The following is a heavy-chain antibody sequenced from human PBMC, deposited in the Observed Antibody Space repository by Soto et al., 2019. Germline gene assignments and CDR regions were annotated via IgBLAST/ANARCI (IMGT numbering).Heavy chain of an antibody. D-gene: IGHD3-10*01. CDR2: ISGFNGQT. CDR1: GNTFASHG. CDR3: ARVDPRGVAVVRDY. V-gene: IGHV1-18*01. J-gene: IGHJ4*02. Sequence: VKVSCKASGNTFASHGFSWVRQAPGQGLEWMGWISGFNGQTNYALKFQGRVTLTTDTSTSTAYMELRSLRSDDTAVYFCARVDPRGVAVVRDYWGQGTLVTVSS.